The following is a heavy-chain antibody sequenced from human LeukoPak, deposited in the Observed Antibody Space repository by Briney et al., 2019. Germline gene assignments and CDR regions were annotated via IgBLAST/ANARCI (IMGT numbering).Heavy chain of an antibody. CDR1: GGSISSSSYY. Sequence: SETLSLTCTVSGGSISSSSYYWGWIRQPPGKGLEWIGSIYYSGSTYYNPSLKSRVTISVDTSKNQFSLKLSSVTAADTAVYYCALDYSSGWYCAFDIWGQGTMVTVSS. CDR2: IYYSGST. J-gene: IGHJ3*02. CDR3: ALDYSSGWYCAFDI. V-gene: IGHV4-39*01. D-gene: IGHD6-19*01.